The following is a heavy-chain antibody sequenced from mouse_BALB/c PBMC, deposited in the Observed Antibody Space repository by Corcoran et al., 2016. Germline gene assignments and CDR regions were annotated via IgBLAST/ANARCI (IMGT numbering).Heavy chain of an antibody. J-gene: IGHJ4*01. CDR2: INPNNGGT. CDR1: GYTFTDYN. Sequence: EVLLQQSGPELVKPGASVKIPCKASGYTFTDYNMDWVKRSHGKSLEWIGDINPNNGGTIYNQKFKGKATLTVDKSSSTAYMELRSLTSEDTAVYYCARSDYYGSYYAMDYWGQGTSVTVSS. CDR3: ARSDYYGSYYAMDY. V-gene: IGHV1-18*01. D-gene: IGHD1-1*01.